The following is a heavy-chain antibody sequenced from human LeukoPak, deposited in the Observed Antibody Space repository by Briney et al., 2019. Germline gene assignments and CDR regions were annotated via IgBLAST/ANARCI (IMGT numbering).Heavy chain of an antibody. CDR1: GGSISSYY. V-gene: IGHV4-59*01. J-gene: IGHJ4*02. CDR2: IYYSGST. Sequence: SETLSLTCTVSGGSISSYYWSWLRQPPGKGLEWIGYIYYSGSTNYNPSLKSRVTMSVDTSKNQFSLKLSSVTAADTAVYYCARVGSSSWYSLDYWGQGTLVTVSS. D-gene: IGHD6-13*01. CDR3: ARVGSSSWYSLDY.